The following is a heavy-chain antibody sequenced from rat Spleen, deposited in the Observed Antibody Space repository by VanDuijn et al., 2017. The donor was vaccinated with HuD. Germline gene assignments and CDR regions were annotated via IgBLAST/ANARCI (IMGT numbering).Heavy chain of an antibody. CDR3: AKYRNSMGLFDY. J-gene: IGHJ2*01. Sequence: EVQLQESGPGLVKPSQSLSLTCSVPAYSINSNYWGWVRKFPGNKVEWMGYITYSGGTRYNPSLKSRISITRDTSKNQFFLQLNSVTTEDTATYYCAKYRNSMGLFDYWGQGLMVTVSS. D-gene: IGHD1-7*01. V-gene: IGHV3-1*01. CDR1: AYSINSNY. CDR2: ITYSGGT.